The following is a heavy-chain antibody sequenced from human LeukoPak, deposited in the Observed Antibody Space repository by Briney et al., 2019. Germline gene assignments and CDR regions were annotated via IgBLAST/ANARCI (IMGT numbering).Heavy chain of an antibody. D-gene: IGHD2-15*01. J-gene: IGHJ3*02. CDR2: IYYSGYS. CDR3: ARQRCARDNCYSRATVFGI. CDR1: TGSISTSSYY. Sequence: SETLSLTCTVSTGSISTSSYYWGWIRQPPGTGLEWIANIYYSGYSNYNASLKSRATISVDTSKNQFSLRLSSATAADTAVYYCARQRCARDNCYSRATVFGIWGQGTMVTVSS. V-gene: IGHV4-39*01.